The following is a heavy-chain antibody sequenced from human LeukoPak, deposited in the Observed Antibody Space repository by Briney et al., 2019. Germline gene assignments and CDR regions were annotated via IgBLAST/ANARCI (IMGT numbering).Heavy chain of an antibody. CDR1: GFAFSSYA. J-gene: IGHJ6*02. CDR2: ISGSGGST. D-gene: IGHD3-3*01. CDR3: AKAGVQGDGYDFWSGYSSFGMDV. Sequence: GGSLRLSCAASGFAFSSYAMSWVRQAPGKGLEWVSAISGSGGSTYYADSVKGRFTISRDNSKNTLYLQMNSLRAEDTAVYYCAKAGVQGDGYDFWSGYSSFGMDVWGQGTTVTVSS. V-gene: IGHV3-23*01.